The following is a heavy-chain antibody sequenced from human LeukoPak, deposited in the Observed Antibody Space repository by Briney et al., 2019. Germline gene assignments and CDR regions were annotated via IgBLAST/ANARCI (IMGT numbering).Heavy chain of an antibody. CDR2: IFYSGSA. D-gene: IGHD2-21*02. CDR3: ARQQSDTSLFDP. CDR1: GDSISSTSYY. Sequence: SETLSLTCIVSGDSISSTSYYWAWIRQPPGKGLEWIGMIFYSGSAYYTPSLRGRVTLSVDTSRNQFSLNLISVTAADTGAYFCARQQSDTSLFDPWGQGTLVTVSS. J-gene: IGHJ5*02. V-gene: IGHV4-39*01.